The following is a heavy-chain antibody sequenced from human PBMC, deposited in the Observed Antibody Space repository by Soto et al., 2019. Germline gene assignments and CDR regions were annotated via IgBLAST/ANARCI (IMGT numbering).Heavy chain of an antibody. CDR3: ARGDTGYRTEYGMDV. CDR1: GFSLSTSGVG. Sequence: QITLKESGPTLVKPTQTLTLTCTFSGFSLSTSGVGVGWIRQPPGKALEWLALIYWDDDKRYSPSLKSRLTTPTDPPNNRLALTITNMDPVDTATYYCARGDTGYRTEYGMDVWGQGTTVTVSS. CDR2: IYWDDDK. V-gene: IGHV2-5*02. D-gene: IGHD3-9*01. J-gene: IGHJ6*02.